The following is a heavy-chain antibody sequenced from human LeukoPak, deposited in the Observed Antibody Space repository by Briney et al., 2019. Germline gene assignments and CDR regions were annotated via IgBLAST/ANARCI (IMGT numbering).Heavy chain of an antibody. CDR2: IYSGGYT. CDR3: SKWKAIVLVPAARSPIDY. J-gene: IGHJ4*02. D-gene: IGHD2-2*01. CDR1: EFTISSNY. V-gene: IGHV3-53*01. Sequence: GGSLRLSCAASEFTISSNYMSWVRQAPGKGLEWVSVIYSGGYTYYADSVKGRFTISRDNSKNALYLQMDSLRVEDTAVYYCSKWKAIVLVPAARSPIDYWGQGTLVTVSS.